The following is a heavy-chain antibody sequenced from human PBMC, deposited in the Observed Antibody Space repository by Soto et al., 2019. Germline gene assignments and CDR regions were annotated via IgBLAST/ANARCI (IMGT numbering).Heavy chain of an antibody. Sequence: ASVKVSCKASGYTFTGYYMHWVRQAPGQGLEWMGWINPNSGGTNYAQKFQGWVTMTRDTSISTAYMELSRLRSDDTAVYYCARSSTYYDFWSGYPASNYYYSGMDVWGQGTTVTVSS. J-gene: IGHJ6*02. CDR1: GYTFTGYY. CDR2: INPNSGGT. D-gene: IGHD3-3*01. V-gene: IGHV1-2*04. CDR3: ARSSTYYDFWSGYPASNYYYSGMDV.